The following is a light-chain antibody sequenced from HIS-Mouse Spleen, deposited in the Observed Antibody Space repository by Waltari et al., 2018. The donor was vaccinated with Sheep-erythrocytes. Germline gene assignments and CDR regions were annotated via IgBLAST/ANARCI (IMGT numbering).Light chain of an antibody. J-gene: IGLJ1*01. Sequence: QSALTQPRSVYGSPGQSVTISCTGTSSDVGGYNYVSWYPHNPGKAPKRMSYDVSKRPAGVPDRFSGSKSANTASLTISGLQAGDEADYYCCSSAGSYTYVFGTGSKVTVL. V-gene: IGLV2-11*01. CDR2: DVS. CDR3: CSSAGSYTYV. CDR1: SSDVGGYNY.